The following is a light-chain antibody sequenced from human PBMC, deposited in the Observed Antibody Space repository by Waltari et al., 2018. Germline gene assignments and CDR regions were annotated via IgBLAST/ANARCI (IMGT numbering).Light chain of an antibody. Sequence: QSALTQPASVSGSPGQSITISCTGTSSDVGGYNYVSWYQQHPGKAPKLMIYDVSNRPSVVANRFSGSKSGNTASLTISGLQAEDEADYYCSSYTSSSRGVFGTGTKVTVL. CDR1: SSDVGGYNY. J-gene: IGLJ1*01. V-gene: IGLV2-14*03. CDR3: SSYTSSSRGV. CDR2: DVS.